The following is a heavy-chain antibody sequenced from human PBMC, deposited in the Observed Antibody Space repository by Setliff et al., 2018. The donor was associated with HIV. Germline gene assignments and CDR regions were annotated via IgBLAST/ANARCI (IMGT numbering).Heavy chain of an antibody. CDR2: IYYSGST. J-gene: IGHJ4*02. V-gene: IGHV4-59*08. D-gene: IGHD2-8*02. CDR3: ARLPHCTRVNCYLFDW. CDR1: GGSISHYY. Sequence: SETLSLTCTVSGGSISHYYWTWIRQPPGKGLEWICYIYYSGSTNYNPSLKSRATISVDASKNQFSLKMTSVTAADTAIYYRARLPHCTRVNCYLFDWWGQGTRVTVSS.